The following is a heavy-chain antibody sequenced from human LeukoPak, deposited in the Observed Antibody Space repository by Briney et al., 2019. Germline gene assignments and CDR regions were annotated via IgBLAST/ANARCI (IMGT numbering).Heavy chain of an antibody. V-gene: IGHV1-46*01. CDR2: INPSGGST. J-gene: IGHJ4*02. D-gene: IGHD3-9*01. Sequence: ASVKVSCKASGYTFTSYYMHWVRQAPGQGLEWMGIINPSGGSTSYAQKFQGRVTMTRDTSTSTVYMELSSLRSEDTAVYYCAREIVYYDILTGYSFWDHWGQGTLVTVSS. CDR3: AREIVYYDILTGYSFWDH. CDR1: GYTFTSYY.